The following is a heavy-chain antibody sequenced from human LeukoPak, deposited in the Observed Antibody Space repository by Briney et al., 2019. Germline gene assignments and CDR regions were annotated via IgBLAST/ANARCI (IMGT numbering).Heavy chain of an antibody. Sequence: SETLSLTCTVSGGSISSYYWSWIRQPPGKGLEWIGYIYYSGSTNYNPSLKSRVTISVDTSKNQFSLKLSSVTAADTAVYYCAKARGLGYDSSVDCWGQGTLVTVSS. CDR1: GGSISSYY. CDR3: AKARGLGYDSSVDC. V-gene: IGHV4-59*01. CDR2: IYYSGST. J-gene: IGHJ4*02. D-gene: IGHD3-22*01.